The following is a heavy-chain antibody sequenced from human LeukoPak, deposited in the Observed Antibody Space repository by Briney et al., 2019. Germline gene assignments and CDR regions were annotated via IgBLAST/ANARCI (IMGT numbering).Heavy chain of an antibody. CDR1: GGSISSYY. Sequence: SETLSLTCTVSGGSISSYYWSWIRQPPGKGLEWIGYIYYSGSTNYNPSLKSRVTISVDTSKNQFSLKLSSVTAADTAVYYCARDMANYYDSSGLFDYWGQGTLVTVSS. J-gene: IGHJ4*02. CDR2: IYYSGST. CDR3: ARDMANYYDSSGLFDY. D-gene: IGHD3-22*01. V-gene: IGHV4-59*01.